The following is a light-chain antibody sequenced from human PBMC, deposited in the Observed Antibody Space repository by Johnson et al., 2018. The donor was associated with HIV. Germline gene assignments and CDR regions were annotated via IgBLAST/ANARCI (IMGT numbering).Light chain of an antibody. J-gene: IGLJ1*01. CDR2: DNN. CDR1: SSNIGNNY. V-gene: IGLV1-51*01. CDR3: GTGDSSLGAAPYV. Sequence: QSVLTQPPSVSAAPGQKVTISCSGSSSNIGNNYVSWYQQVPGAAPKLLIYDNNKRPSGIPDRFSGSKSGTSATLGITGLQTGAEADYYCGTGDSSLGAAPYVFGTGTKVTVL.